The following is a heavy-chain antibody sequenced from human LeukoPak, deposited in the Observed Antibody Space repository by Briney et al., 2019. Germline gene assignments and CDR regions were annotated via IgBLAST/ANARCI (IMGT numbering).Heavy chain of an antibody. J-gene: IGHJ5*02. V-gene: IGHV4-34*01. CDR3: ARHLKAYYDILTGSRYNWFDP. Sequence: SETLSLTCAVYGGSFSGYYWSWIRQPPGKGLEWIGEINHSGSTNYNPSLKSRVTISVDTSKNQFSLKLSSVTAADTAVYYCARHLKAYYDILTGSRYNWFDPWGQGTLVTVSS. CDR2: INHSGST. D-gene: IGHD3-9*01. CDR1: GGSFSGYY.